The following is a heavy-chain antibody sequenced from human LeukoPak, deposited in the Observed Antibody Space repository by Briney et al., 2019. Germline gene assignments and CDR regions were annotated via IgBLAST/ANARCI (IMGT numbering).Heavy chain of an antibody. CDR3: ARARETRSRVWFDP. V-gene: IGHV4-34*01. D-gene: IGHD5-24*01. J-gene: IGHJ5*02. Sequence: SETLSLTCAVYGGSFSGYYWSWIRQPPGKGLEWIGEINHSGSTNYNPSLKSRVTISVDTSKNQFSLKLSSVTAADTAVYYCARARETRSRVWFDPWGQGTLVTVSS. CDR2: INHSGST. CDR1: GGSFSGYY.